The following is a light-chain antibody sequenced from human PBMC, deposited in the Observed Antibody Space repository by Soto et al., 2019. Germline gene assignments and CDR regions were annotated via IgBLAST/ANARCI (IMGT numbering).Light chain of an antibody. J-gene: IGKJ1*01. CDR3: QQYDYLPWK. Sequence: DIQMTQSPSSLSASVGDRVTITCQASQDISNYLNWYQQKPGKAPKLLIYDASNLETGVPSRFSGSGSGTDFTFTINSLQPEDIATYYCQQYDYLPWKFGQGTKV. CDR2: DAS. CDR1: QDISNY. V-gene: IGKV1-33*01.